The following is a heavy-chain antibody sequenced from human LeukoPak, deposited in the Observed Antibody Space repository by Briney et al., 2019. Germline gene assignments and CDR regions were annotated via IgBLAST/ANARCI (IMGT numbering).Heavy chain of an antibody. CDR3: ARGVVIAPQTFDY. D-gene: IGHD2-21*01. V-gene: IGHV4-30-4*07. Sequence: SQTLSLTCAVSGGSISSGGYSWSWIRQPPGKGLEWIGYIYYSGSTYYNPSLKSRVTISVDTSKNQFSLKLSSVTAADTAVYYCARGVVIAPQTFDYWGQGTLVTVSS. CDR2: IYYSGST. J-gene: IGHJ4*02. CDR1: GGSISSGGYS.